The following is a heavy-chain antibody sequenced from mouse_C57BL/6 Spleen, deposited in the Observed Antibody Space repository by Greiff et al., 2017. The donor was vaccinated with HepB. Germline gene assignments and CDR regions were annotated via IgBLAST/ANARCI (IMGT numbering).Heavy chain of an antibody. V-gene: IGHV1-69*01. CDR2: IDPSDSYT. Sequence: VQLQQPGAELVMPGASVKLSCKASGYTFTSYWMHWVKQRPGQGLEWIGEIDPSDSYTNYNQKFKGKSTLTVDKSSSTAYMQLSSLTSEDSAVYYCARGTYDYDGGGFAYWGQGTLVTVSA. J-gene: IGHJ3*01. CDR3: ARGTYDYDGGGFAY. CDR1: GYTFTSYW. D-gene: IGHD2-4*01.